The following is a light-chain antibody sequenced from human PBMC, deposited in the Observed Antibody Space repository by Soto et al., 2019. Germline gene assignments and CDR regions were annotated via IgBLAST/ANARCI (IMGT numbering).Light chain of an antibody. CDR3: QQYNKWPRT. V-gene: IGKV3-15*01. CDR2: GAS. Sequence: EILMTQSPATLSVSPGERATLSCRASQSVRSNLAWYQQKPGQAPRLLIYGASTRATGIPARFGGSGSGTEFTLTISSLQSEDFAVYYCQQYNKWPRTFGQGTKVEIK. J-gene: IGKJ1*01. CDR1: QSVRSN.